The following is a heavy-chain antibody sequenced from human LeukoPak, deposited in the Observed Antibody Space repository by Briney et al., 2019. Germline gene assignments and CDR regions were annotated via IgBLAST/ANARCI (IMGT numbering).Heavy chain of an antibody. CDR3: ARARSSYGYGDAFDI. Sequence: GGSLRLSCAASGFSFSGFSMSWVRQAPGKGLEWVANINPSGSDKYYVDSAKGRFTISRDNAKNSLYLQMNSLRAEDTAVYYCARARSSYGYGDAFDIWGQGTMVTVSS. V-gene: IGHV3-7*01. CDR1: GFSFSGFS. J-gene: IGHJ3*02. D-gene: IGHD5-18*01. CDR2: INPSGSDK.